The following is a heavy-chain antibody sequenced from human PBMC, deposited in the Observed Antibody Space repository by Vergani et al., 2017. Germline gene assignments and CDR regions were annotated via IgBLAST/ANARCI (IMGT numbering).Heavy chain of an antibody. V-gene: IGHV1-69*12. CDR1: GGTFSSDA. CDR3: ARGSRPYSGNLLDAFAS. Sequence: QVQRVQSGAELKKPGSSVKVSCKASGGTFSSDAISWVRQAPGQGLEWMGGIISIIGTANYAQKIQGRVTITADESTSTAYMELSSLRSEDTAVYYCARGSRPYSGNLLDAFASWSQGTIVTVSS. CDR2: IISIIGTA. D-gene: IGHD4-23*01. J-gene: IGHJ3*02.